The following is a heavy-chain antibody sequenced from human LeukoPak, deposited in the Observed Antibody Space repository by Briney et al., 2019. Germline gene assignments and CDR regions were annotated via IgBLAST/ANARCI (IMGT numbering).Heavy chain of an antibody. J-gene: IGHJ2*01. V-gene: IGHV4-61*08. CDR3: ARSPYGSGSYYDFWYFDL. Sequence: PSETLSLTCTVSGDSVTSGAYYWRWIRQPPGKGLKWIGCIYYSGSTHYNPALKSRVTISVDTSKNQFSLNLSSVTAADTAVYYCARSPYGSGSYYDFWYFDLWGRGTLVTVSS. CDR2: IYYSGST. CDR1: GDSVTSGAYY. D-gene: IGHD3-10*01.